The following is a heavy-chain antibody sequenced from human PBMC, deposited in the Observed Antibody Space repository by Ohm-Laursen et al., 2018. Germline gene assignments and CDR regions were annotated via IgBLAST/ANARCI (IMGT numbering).Heavy chain of an antibody. J-gene: IGHJ4*02. CDR2: IKPDASEE. V-gene: IGHV3-7*01. CDR1: GFTFSSYW. D-gene: IGHD6-13*01. CDR3: ARDPPEDSSWYADY. Sequence: SLRLSCSASGFTFSSYWMSWVRQAPGKGLEWVSNIKPDASEEHYVDSVKGRFTISRDNANNSVYLQMNSLRAEDTAVYYCARDPPEDSSWYADYWGQGTLVTVSP.